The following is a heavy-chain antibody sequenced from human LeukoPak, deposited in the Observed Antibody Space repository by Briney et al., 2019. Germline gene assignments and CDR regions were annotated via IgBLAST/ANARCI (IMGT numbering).Heavy chain of an antibody. V-gene: IGHV4-59*12. Sequence: SETLSLTCCVSSGSIDSYYWIWIRQPPGMGLECMGYLHDSGRTNYNPSLKSRVTISVDTSKNAYILKLSSVTAADTAVYYCARVGATYHYYYYMDVWGKGTTVTVS. J-gene: IGHJ6*03. D-gene: IGHD1-26*01. CDR2: LHDSGRT. CDR1: SGSIDSYY. CDR3: ARVGATYHYYYYMDV.